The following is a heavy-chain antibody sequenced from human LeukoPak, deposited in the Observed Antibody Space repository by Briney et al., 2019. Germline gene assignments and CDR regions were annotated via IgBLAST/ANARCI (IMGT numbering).Heavy chain of an antibody. CDR1: GFTFSSYG. J-gene: IGHJ6*03. CDR2: IRYDGSNK. D-gene: IGHD2-21*01. Sequence: GGSLRLSCAASGFTFSSYGMHWVRQAPGKGLEWVAFIRYDGSNKYYADSVKGRFTISRDNSKNTLYLQMNSLRAEDTAVYYCAKDGGDYNYYYYYYYMDVWGKGTTVTISS. CDR3: AKDGGDYNYYYYYYYMDV. V-gene: IGHV3-30*02.